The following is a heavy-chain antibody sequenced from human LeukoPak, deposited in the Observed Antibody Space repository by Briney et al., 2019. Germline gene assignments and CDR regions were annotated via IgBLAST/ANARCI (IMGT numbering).Heavy chain of an antibody. CDR3: ARGVVVAAKDAFDI. J-gene: IGHJ3*02. V-gene: IGHV4-39*01. Sequence: PSETLSLTCTVSGGSISSSSYYWGWIRQPPGKGLDWIGSIYYSGSTYYNPSLKSRVTISVDTSKNQFSLKLSSVTAADTAVYYCARGVVVAAKDAFDIWGQGTMVTVSS. CDR2: IYYSGST. D-gene: IGHD2-15*01. CDR1: GGSISSSSYY.